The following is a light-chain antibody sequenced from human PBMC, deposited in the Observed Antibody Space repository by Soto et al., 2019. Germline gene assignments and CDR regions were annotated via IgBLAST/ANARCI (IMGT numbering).Light chain of an antibody. CDR1: NSNIGNNY. V-gene: IGLV1-51*02. Sequence: QSVLTQPPSVSAAPGQKVTISCSGSNSNIGNNYVSWYQQLPGTAPKLLIYENDKRPSGIPDRFSGSKSGTSATLGITGLQTGDEADYYCGTWDSSLSAYVFGTVTKLTVL. CDR3: GTWDSSLSAYV. J-gene: IGLJ1*01. CDR2: END.